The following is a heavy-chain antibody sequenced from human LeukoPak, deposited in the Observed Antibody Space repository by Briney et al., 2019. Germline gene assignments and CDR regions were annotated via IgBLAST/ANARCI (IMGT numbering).Heavy chain of an antibody. V-gene: IGHV1-8*01. CDR3: ARDAGMVATDAFDI. CDR2: MNPNSGNT. J-gene: IGHJ3*02. Sequence: GASVKVSCKASGYTFTSYDINWVRQATGQGLEWMGWMNPNSGNTGYAQKFQGRVTMTRNTSISTAYMELSSLRSEDTAVYYCARDAGMVATDAFDIWGQGTMVTVSS. CDR1: GYTFTSYD. D-gene: IGHD5-12*01.